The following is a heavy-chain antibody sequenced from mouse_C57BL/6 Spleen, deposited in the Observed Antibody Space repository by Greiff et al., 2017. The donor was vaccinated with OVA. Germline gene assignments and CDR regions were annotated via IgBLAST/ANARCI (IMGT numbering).Heavy chain of an antibody. V-gene: IGHV1-76*01. D-gene: IGHD1-1*01. Sequence: QVQLKESGAELVRPGASVKLSCKASGYTFTDYYINWVKQRPGQGLEWIARIYPGSGNTYYNEKFKGKATLTAEKSSSTAYMQLSSLTSEDSAVYFCARGSTTGYYYAMDYWGQGTSVTVSS. CDR2: IYPGSGNT. CDR3: ARGSTTGYYYAMDY. CDR1: GYTFTDYY. J-gene: IGHJ4*01.